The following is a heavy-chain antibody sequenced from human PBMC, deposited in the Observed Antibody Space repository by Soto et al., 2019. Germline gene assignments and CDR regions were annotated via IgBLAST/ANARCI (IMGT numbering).Heavy chain of an antibody. J-gene: IGHJ4*02. Sequence: EVQLLESGGGLVQPGGSLRLSCAASGFTFSSYAMSWVRQAPGQGLEWVSAISGSGGSTYYADSVKGRFTISRDNSKNNYYLQMISLRAADTAVYYCAKGKGWFDAVDYWGQGTLVTVSS. CDR3: AKGKGWFDAVDY. V-gene: IGHV3-23*01. CDR1: GFTFSSYA. CDR2: ISGSGGST. D-gene: IGHD3-10*01.